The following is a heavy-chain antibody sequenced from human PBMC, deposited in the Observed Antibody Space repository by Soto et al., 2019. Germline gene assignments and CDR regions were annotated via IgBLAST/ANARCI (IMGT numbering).Heavy chain of an antibody. CDR3: AKVLYSSASGPDY. J-gene: IGHJ4*02. V-gene: IGHV3-9*01. CDR1: GFTFDHYA. CDR2: ISKNSGST. D-gene: IGHD3-22*01. Sequence: EVQLVESGGGLVQPGRSLRLSCAASGFTFDHYAMHWVRQAPGKGLEWVSGISKNSGSTGYADSVKGRFTISRDDAKDSLYLQMNSLRAEDTALYYCAKVLYSSASGPDYWGQGTLVTVSS.